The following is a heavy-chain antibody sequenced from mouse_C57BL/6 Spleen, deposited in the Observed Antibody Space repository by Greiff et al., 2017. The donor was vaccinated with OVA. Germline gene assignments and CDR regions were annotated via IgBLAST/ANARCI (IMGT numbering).Heavy chain of an antibody. CDR1: GYTFTSYW. CDR2: IYPGNSDT. D-gene: IGHD1-1*01. CDR3: TRETYGSSYYFDY. J-gene: IGHJ2*01. V-gene: IGHV1-5*01. Sequence: EVQLQESGTVLARPGASVKMSCKTSGYTFTSYWMHWVKQRPGQGLEWIGAIYPGNSDTSYNQKFKGKAKLTAVTSASTAYMELSSLTNEDSAVYYGTRETYGSSYYFDYWGQGTTLTVSS.